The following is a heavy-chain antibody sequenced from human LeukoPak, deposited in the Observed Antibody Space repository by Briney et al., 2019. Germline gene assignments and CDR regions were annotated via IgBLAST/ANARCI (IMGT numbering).Heavy chain of an antibody. CDR3: ARDSPTRWLRTYYYYYMDV. CDR2: IYTSGST. V-gene: IGHV4-61*02. Sequence: SETLSLTCTVSGGSISSGSYYWRWIRQPAGKGLEWIGRIYTSGSTNYNPSLKSRVTISVDTSKNQFSLKLSSVTAADTAVYYCARDSPTRWLRTYYYYYMDVWGKGTTVTISS. D-gene: IGHD6-19*01. CDR1: GGSISSGSYY. J-gene: IGHJ6*03.